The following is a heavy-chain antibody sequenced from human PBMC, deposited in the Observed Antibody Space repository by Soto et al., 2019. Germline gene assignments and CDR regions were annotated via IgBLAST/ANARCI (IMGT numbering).Heavy chain of an antibody. CDR2: MNMDGSRT. CDR1: GFTFSIYW. V-gene: IGHV3-74*01. J-gene: IGHJ4*02. CDR3: RGDGDRYDGHGYLGRH. D-gene: IGHD2-21*01. Sequence: EVQLVESGGGLVQPGGSLRLSCAASGFTFSIYWMHWVRQAPGKGLVWVSRMNMDGSRTSYADFAKGRFTISRDDAKSTVYLQMSNLRDEDTAVYCVRGDGDRYDGHGYLGRHWGQGTLVTVSS.